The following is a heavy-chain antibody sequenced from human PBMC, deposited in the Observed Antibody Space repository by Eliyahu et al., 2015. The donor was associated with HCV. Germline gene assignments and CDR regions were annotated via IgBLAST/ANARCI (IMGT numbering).Heavy chain of an antibody. V-gene: IGHV3-30*03. D-gene: IGHD1-26*01. J-gene: IGHJ4*02. CDR1: GFTFSSXG. CDR3: AVSSGSYL. CDR2: ISYDGSNK. Sequence: QVQLVESGGGVVQPGRSLRLSCAASGFTFSSXGMHWVRQAPGKGLEWVAVISYDGSNKYYADSVKGRFTISRDNSKNTLYLQMNSLRAEDTAVYYCAVSSGSYLWGQGTLVTVSS.